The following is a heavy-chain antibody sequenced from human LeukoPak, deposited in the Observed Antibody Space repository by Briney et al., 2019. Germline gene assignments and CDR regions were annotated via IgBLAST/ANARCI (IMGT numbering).Heavy chain of an antibody. D-gene: IGHD3-10*01. V-gene: IGHV4-30-4*01. J-gene: IGHJ3*02. CDR2: IYYSGST. Sequence: SETLSLTCTVSGGSISSGDYYWCWLRQPPGKGLGWIGYIYYSGSTYYNPSLKSRVTISVDTSKNRFSLKLSSVTAADTAVYYCARATMVRGVVIYLFDIWGQGTMVTVSS. CDR1: GGSISSGDYY. CDR3: ARATMVRGVVIYLFDI.